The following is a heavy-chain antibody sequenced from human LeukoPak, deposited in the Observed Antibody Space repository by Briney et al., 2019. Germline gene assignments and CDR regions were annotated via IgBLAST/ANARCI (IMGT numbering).Heavy chain of an antibody. D-gene: IGHD6-19*01. Sequence: SETLSLTCTVSGGSISSSRYYWGWIRQPPGKGLEWIGSIYYSGSTYYSPSLRSRVTISVDTSNNQFSLKLTSVTAADTAVHYCARSSSGWYPALFDYWGQGTLVTVSS. CDR3: ARSSSGWYPALFDY. V-gene: IGHV4-39*01. CDR2: IYYSGST. J-gene: IGHJ4*02. CDR1: GGSISSSRYY.